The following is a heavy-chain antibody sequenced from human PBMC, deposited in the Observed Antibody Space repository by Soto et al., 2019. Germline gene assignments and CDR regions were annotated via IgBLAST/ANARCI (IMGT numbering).Heavy chain of an antibody. CDR1: GFTFDDYA. D-gene: IGHD4-17*01. CDR2: ISWNSGSI. Sequence: PGGSLRLSCAASGFTFDDYAMHWVRQAPGKGLEWVSGISWNSGSIGYADSVKGRFTISSDNAKNSLYLQMNSLRAEDTALYYCAKADYGVRLTGDAFDIWGQGTMVTVSS. J-gene: IGHJ3*02. CDR3: AKADYGVRLTGDAFDI. V-gene: IGHV3-9*01.